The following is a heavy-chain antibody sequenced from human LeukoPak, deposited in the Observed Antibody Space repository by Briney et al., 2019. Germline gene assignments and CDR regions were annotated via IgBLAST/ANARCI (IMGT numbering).Heavy chain of an antibody. D-gene: IGHD3-10*01. CDR3: AALWWFGAYDY. V-gene: IGHV4-34*01. CDR1: GGSFSGYY. Sequence: PETLSLTCAVYGGSFSGYYWSWIRQPPGKGLEWIGEINHSGSTNYNPSLKSRVTISVDTSKNQFSLKLSSVTAADTAVYYCAALWWFGAYDYWGQGTLVTVSS. J-gene: IGHJ4*02. CDR2: INHSGST.